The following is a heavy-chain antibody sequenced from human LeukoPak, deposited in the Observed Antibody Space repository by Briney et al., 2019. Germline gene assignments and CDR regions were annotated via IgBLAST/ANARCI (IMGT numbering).Heavy chain of an antibody. D-gene: IGHD3-9*01. CDR1: GFTFSNAC. J-gene: IGHJ4*02. CDR2: IKSKTDGGTT. CDR3: TTDPSERYFDWLLYDY. V-gene: IGHV3-15*01. Sequence: GGSLRLSCAASGFTFSNACMSWVRQAPGKGLEWGGRIKSKTDGGTTDYAAPVKGRFTISRDDSKNTLYLQMNSLKTEDTAVYYCTTDPSERYFDWLLYDYWGQGTLVTVSS.